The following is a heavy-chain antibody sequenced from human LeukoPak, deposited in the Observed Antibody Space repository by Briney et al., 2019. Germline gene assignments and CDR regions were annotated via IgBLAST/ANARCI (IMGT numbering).Heavy chain of an antibody. J-gene: IGHJ5*02. D-gene: IGHD6-13*01. V-gene: IGHV4-59*01. CDR2: IYYSGST. CDR1: GGSISSYY. Sequence: PSETLSLTCTVSGGSISSYYWSWIRQPPGKGLEWIGYIYYSGSTNYNPSLKSRVTISVDTSKNQFSLKLSSVTAADTAVYYCARLGSSWYVRNWFDPWGQGTLVTVSS. CDR3: ARLGSSWYVRNWFDP.